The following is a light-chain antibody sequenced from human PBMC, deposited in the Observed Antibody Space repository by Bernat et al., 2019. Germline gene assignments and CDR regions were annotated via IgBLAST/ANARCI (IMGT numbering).Light chain of an antibody. J-gene: IGLJ3*02. CDR2: DVR. CDR3: SSYTSSSTLV. V-gene: IGLV2-14*03. CDR1: SSEVGGYNY. Sequence: QSALTQPASVSGSPGQSITISCTGTSSEVGGYNYVSWYQQHPGRAPKLMIYDVRDRPSGISNRFSGSKSGNTASLTISGLLAEDEADYYCSSYTSSSTLVFGGGTRLTVL.